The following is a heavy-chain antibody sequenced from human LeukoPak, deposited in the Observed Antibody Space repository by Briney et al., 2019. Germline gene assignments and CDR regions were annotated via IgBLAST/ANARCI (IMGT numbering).Heavy chain of an antibody. Sequence: GGSLRLSCAASGFIFSNYNMNWVRQAPGRGLEWVSGISGSGGTTYYADSVEGRFTISRDNSKNTLYLQMNSLRAEDTAVYYCATSGWAWGQGTLVTVSS. CDR3: ATSGWA. D-gene: IGHD6-19*01. CDR2: ISGSGGTT. V-gene: IGHV3-23*01. J-gene: IGHJ5*02. CDR1: GFIFSNYN.